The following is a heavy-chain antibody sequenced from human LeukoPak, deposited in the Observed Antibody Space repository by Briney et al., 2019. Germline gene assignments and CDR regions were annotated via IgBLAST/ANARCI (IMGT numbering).Heavy chain of an antibody. CDR3: AREGGPYRPLDY. J-gene: IGHJ4*02. V-gene: IGHV4-4*02. CDR2: VNLQGST. Sequence: PSGTLSVTCGVSGGSISNTNWWTWVRQPPGKGLEWIGEVNLQGSTNYNPSLKGRVAISVDKSENHISLKLTSVTAADTAVYYCAREGGPYRPLDYSGQGTLVTVAS. CDR1: GGSISNTNW.